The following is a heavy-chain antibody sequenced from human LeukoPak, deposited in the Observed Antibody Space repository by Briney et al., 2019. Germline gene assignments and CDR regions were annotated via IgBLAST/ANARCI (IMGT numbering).Heavy chain of an antibody. J-gene: IGHJ4*02. D-gene: IGHD3-10*01. CDR3: ARERDGSGTQRGLDY. V-gene: IGHV4-4*07. CDR2: IYPSGNT. CDR1: GGSFSNHF. Sequence: SETLSLTCSVSGGSFSNHFWSWVRQPAGKGLEWIGRIYPSGNTNYNPSLKSRVTLSVDTSKTQFSLKLSSVTAADTAVYYCARERDGSGTQRGLDYWGQGTLVTVSS.